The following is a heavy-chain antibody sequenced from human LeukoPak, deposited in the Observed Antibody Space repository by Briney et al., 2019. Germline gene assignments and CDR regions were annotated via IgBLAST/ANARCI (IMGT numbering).Heavy chain of an antibody. CDR1: GFTFSNYA. J-gene: IGHJ4*02. D-gene: IGHD3-9*01. Sequence: GGSLRLSCAASGFTFSNYAMTWVRQAPGKGLEWVSGISGGGGNTYYADSVKGRFTISRDNSKNTLYLQMNSLRAEDTAVYYCAKDWVLRYFDWLLEGAPIDYWGQGTLVTVSS. CDR3: AKDWVLRYFDWLLEGAPIDY. V-gene: IGHV3-23*01. CDR2: ISGGGGNT.